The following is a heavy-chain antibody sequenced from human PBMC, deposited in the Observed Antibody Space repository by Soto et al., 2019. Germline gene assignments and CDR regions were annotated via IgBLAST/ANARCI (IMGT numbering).Heavy chain of an antibody. J-gene: IGHJ3*02. CDR2: ITTGGGST. Sequence: DVQLLESGGGLVQPGGSLRLSCVASGVTYAMSWVRQAPGKGLEWVSAITTGGGSTYYAESVKGRCTISRDNSKNTLYLQMNSLRAEDTAVYYCAADLDSSGWYRAYDIWGQGTLVTVSS. CDR1: GVTYA. CDR3: AADLDSSGWYRAYDI. D-gene: IGHD6-19*01. V-gene: IGHV3-23*01.